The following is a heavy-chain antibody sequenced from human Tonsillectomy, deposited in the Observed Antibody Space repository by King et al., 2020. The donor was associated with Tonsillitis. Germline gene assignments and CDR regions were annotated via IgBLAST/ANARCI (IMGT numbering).Heavy chain of an antibody. Sequence: QLVQSGAEVKRPGASVKVSCKASGYTFTGHCLHWVRQALGQGLEWMGWINPNSGDTDYAQNFQGRVTMTRDTSISTAYMELSRLRSDDTAVYYCARDYYGSGNYPDAFDIWGQGTMVTVSS. J-gene: IGHJ3*02. D-gene: IGHD3-10*01. CDR2: INPNSGDT. V-gene: IGHV1-2*02. CDR1: GYTFTGHC. CDR3: ARDYYGSGNYPDAFDI.